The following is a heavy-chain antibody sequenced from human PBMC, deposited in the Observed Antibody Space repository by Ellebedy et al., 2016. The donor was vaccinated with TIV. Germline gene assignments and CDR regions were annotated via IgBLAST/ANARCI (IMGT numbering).Heavy chain of an antibody. CDR2: INQDGSAK. CDR1: GFSFRSYW. J-gene: IGHJ3*02. Sequence: GESLKISCAASGFSFRSYWMSWVRQAPGKGLEWVANINQDGSAKYYVDSVWGRFTISRDNAKNSLYLEMNSLRAEDTAVYYCATDGSYGDYLSPAHAFEIWGHGTVVAVSS. D-gene: IGHD4-17*01. CDR3: ATDGSYGDYLSPAHAFEI. V-gene: IGHV3-7*01.